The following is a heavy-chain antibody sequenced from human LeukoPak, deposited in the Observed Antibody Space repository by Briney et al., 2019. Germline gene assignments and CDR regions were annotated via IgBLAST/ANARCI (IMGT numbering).Heavy chain of an antibody. Sequence: GGSLRLSCAASGFTFSNYAMSWVRQAPGEGLEWVSSISVSGGSTFYADSVKGRFTISRDNSKNTLYLQMNSLRAEDTAVYYCAKSGYNRFDYWGQGTLVTVSS. CDR3: AKSGYNRFDY. CDR1: GFTFSNYA. D-gene: IGHD5-24*01. J-gene: IGHJ4*02. CDR2: ISVSGGST. V-gene: IGHV3-23*01.